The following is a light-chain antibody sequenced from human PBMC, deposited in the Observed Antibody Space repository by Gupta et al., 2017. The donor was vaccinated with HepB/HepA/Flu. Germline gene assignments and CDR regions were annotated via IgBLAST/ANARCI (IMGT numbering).Light chain of an antibody. CDR1: QRISIY. CDR2: SAS. CDR3: RQSYRVPLT. J-gene: IGKJ5*01. V-gene: IGKV1-39*01. Sequence: DIHMPHSPASRSASVGDRVTITCRASQRISIYLNWYQQQTGKAPKLLIYSASSWQSGAPSRGSGSGSGTDFTLIISSLQPEDVATYYCRQSYRVPLTFGQGTQVDIK.